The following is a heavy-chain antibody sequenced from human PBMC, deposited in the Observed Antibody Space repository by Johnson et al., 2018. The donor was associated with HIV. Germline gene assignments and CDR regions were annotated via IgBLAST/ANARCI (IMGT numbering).Heavy chain of an antibody. J-gene: IGHJ3*02. CDR1: GFTFSNYG. Sequence: QVQLVESGGGVVQPGGSLRLSCAASGFTFSNYGMHWVRQGPGKGLEWVAVISYDGNNTYNADSVKGRFTISRDNSKNTLYLQMNSLRAEDTAVYYCAKAGVGYCTNGICFIADAFDIRGRGTMVTVSS. V-gene: IGHV3-30*19. D-gene: IGHD2-8*01. CDR2: ISYDGNNT. CDR3: AKAGVGYCTNGICFIADAFDI.